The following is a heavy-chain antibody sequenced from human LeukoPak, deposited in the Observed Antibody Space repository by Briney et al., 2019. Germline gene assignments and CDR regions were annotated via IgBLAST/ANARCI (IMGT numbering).Heavy chain of an antibody. J-gene: IGHJ6*02. CDR3: ARDVKSSGYNYYGMDV. Sequence: SVSLSLTCTFSVDSISSGVYYRTWVRQHPGRGLGWIGYIYYSGSTYYNPSLKSRVSISVDTSKNQFSLKLSSVTAADTAVYYCARDVKSSGYNYYGMDVWGQGTTVTVSS. V-gene: IGHV4-31*03. CDR2: IYYSGST. CDR1: VDSISSGVYY. D-gene: IGHD6-19*01.